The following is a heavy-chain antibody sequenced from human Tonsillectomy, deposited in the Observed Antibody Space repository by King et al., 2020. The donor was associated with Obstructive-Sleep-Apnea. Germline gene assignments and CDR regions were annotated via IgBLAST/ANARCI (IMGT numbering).Heavy chain of an antibody. D-gene: IGHD2-15*01. V-gene: IGHV4-59*08. Sequence: VQLQESGPGLVKPSETLSLTCTVSGGSISSYYWSWIRQPPGKGLEWIGYIYYSGSTNYNPSLKSRVTISVDTSKNQFSLKLSSVTAADTAVYYCARRDRGGWYFDLWGSGTLVTVSS. CDR1: GGSISSYY. CDR3: ARRDRGGWYFDL. J-gene: IGHJ2*01. CDR2: IYYSGST.